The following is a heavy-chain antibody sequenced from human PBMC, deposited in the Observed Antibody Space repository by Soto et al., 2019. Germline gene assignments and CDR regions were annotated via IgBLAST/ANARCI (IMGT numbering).Heavy chain of an antibody. CDR1: GYTFSAYY. D-gene: IGHD3-22*01. Sequence: GASVKVSCKTSGYTFSAYYMHWVRQAPGQGLEWMGWINPKSGGTLYAQKFQGRVTMTGDTSISTAYMELSRLRSDDTAVYYCARGGTFAYDTSGYSVYWGQGTLVTVSS. J-gene: IGHJ4*02. CDR2: INPKSGGT. V-gene: IGHV1-2*02. CDR3: ARGGTFAYDTSGYSVY.